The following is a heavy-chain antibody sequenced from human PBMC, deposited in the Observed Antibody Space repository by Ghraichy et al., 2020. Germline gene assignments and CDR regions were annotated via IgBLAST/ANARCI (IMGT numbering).Heavy chain of an antibody. Sequence: ASVKVSCKISGYTLTELSMHWVRQAPGKGLEWMGGFDPEDGETIYAQKFQGRVTMTEDTSTDTAYMELSSLRSEDTAVYYCATLPVVVPAAIDYYYYYMDVWGKGTTVTVSS. CDR3: ATLPVVVPAAIDYYYYYMDV. CDR1: GYTLTELS. V-gene: IGHV1-24*01. D-gene: IGHD2-2*01. J-gene: IGHJ6*03. CDR2: FDPEDGET.